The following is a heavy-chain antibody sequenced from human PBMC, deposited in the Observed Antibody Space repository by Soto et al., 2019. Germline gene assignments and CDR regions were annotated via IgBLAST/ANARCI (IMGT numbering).Heavy chain of an antibody. Sequence: SETLSLTCTVSGGSISSYYWSWIRQPPGKGLEWIGYIYYSGSTNYNPSLKSRVTISVDTSKNQFSLKLSSVTAADTAVYYCASLFYCTKGVCREGFAFDXGGKGKRVTVS. J-gene: IGHJ3*01. CDR3: ASLFYCTKGVCREGFAFDX. CDR1: GGSISSYY. V-gene: IGHV4-59*01. CDR2: IYYSGST. D-gene: IGHD2-8*01.